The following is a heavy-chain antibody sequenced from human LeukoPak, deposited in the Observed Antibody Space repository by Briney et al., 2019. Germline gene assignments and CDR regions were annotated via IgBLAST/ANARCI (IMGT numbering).Heavy chain of an antibody. J-gene: IGHJ4*02. D-gene: IGHD3-22*01. Sequence: SETLSLTCTVSGGSISSYYWSWIRQPAGKGLEWIGRIYTSRSTNYNPSLKSRVTMSVDTSKNQFSLKLSSVTAADTAVYYCARATITMTTPYYFDYWGQGTLVTVSS. CDR3: ARATITMTTPYYFDY. CDR2: IYTSRST. CDR1: GGSISSYY. V-gene: IGHV4-4*07.